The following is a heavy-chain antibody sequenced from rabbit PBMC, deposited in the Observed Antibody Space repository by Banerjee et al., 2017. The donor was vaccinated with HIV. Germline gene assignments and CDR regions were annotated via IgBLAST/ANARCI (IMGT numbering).Heavy chain of an antibody. CDR1: GFDFSNYY. CDR3: ARDPAYASSSTYNIPNL. V-gene: IGHV1S7*01. Sequence: QLEESGGGLVKPGGSLKLSCKASGFDFSNYYMSWVRQAPGKGLEWIGYIDPIFGSTYYASWVNGRFTISSHNAQNTLYLQLNSLTAADTATYFCARDPAYASSSTYNIPNLWGPGTLVTVS. D-gene: IGHD1-1*01. J-gene: IGHJ4*01. CDR2: IDPIFGST.